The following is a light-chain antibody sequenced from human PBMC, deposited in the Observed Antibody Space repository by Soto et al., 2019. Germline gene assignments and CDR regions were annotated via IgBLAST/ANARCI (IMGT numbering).Light chain of an antibody. Sequence: EILVTQSPATLSLSPGERATLSCRASQSVSNYLVWYQQKPGQAPRLLIYDAPNRATGIPARFSGSGSGTDFTLTISSLEPEDFAVYYCQQRSNWPPLTFGGGTKVDIK. V-gene: IGKV3-11*01. CDR3: QQRSNWPPLT. CDR2: DAP. J-gene: IGKJ4*01. CDR1: QSVSNY.